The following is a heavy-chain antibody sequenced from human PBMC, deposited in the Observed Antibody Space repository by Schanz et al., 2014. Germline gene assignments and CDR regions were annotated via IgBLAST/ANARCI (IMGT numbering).Heavy chain of an antibody. D-gene: IGHD6-13*01. Sequence: QAQLMQSGPELKRPGASVKVSCTASGYTLKNYGISWVRQAPGQGLEWMGWISAYNGNTNYAQKFQGRVTMTRDTSTSTVYMELSSLRSEDTAVYYCARDGVDAAAGGNYWGQGTLVNVSS. J-gene: IGHJ4*02. CDR1: GYTLKNYG. CDR3: ARDGVDAAAGGNY. V-gene: IGHV1-18*01. CDR2: ISAYNGNT.